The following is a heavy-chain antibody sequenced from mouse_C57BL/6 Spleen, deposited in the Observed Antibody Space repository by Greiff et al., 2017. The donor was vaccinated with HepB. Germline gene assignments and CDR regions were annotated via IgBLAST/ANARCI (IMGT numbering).Heavy chain of an antibody. CDR2: INPNNGGT. J-gene: IGHJ2*01. Sequence: VQLQQSGPELVKPGASVKMSCKASGYTFTDYNMHWVKQSHGKSLEWIGYINPNNGGTSYNQKFKGKATLTVNKSSSTAYMELRSLTSEDSAVYYCARGSRYSNYGVYWGQGTTLTVSS. CDR3: ARGSRYSNYGVY. CDR1: GYTFTDYN. D-gene: IGHD2-5*01. V-gene: IGHV1-22*01.